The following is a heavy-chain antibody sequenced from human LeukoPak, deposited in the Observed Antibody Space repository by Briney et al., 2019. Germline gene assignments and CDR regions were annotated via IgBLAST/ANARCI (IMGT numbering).Heavy chain of an antibody. D-gene: IGHD6-19*01. CDR3: ARRPRIAVAGPPFDC. CDR2: IYYSGST. CDR1: SGSISRYY. Sequence: SETLSLTCTVSSGSISRYYWSWIRQPPGKGLEWIGTIYYSGSTYYNPSLKSRVTISVDTSKNQFSLKLTSVTAADTAVYYCARRPRIAVAGPPFDCWGQGTLVTVSS. V-gene: IGHV4-59*04. J-gene: IGHJ4*02.